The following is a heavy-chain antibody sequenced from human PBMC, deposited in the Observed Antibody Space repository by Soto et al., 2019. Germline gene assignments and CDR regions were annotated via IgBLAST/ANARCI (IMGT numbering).Heavy chain of an antibody. D-gene: IGHD2-2*02. Sequence: ASVKVSCKASGYTFTTYYIHWVRQAPGQGLEWMGIINPTSGSTTYAQKFQGRVTMTRDTSTSTVYMELSSLRSEDTAVYYCARGECDNTSCYRGGWFDPWRQGTLVTVSS. CDR1: GYTFTTYY. V-gene: IGHV1-46*01. CDR2: INPTSGST. CDR3: ARGECDNTSCYRGGWFDP. J-gene: IGHJ5*02.